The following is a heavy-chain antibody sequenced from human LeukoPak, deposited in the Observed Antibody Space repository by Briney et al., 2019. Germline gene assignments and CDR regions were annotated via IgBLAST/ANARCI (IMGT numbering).Heavy chain of an antibody. Sequence: SETLSLTCTVSGYSISSGYYWGWIRQPPGKGLGWIGSIYHSGSTYYNPSLKSRVTISVDTSKNQFSLKLSSVTAADTAVYYCAREPVTSGIGFDYWGQGTLVTVSS. D-gene: IGHD1-14*01. CDR1: GYSISSGYY. CDR2: IYHSGST. V-gene: IGHV4-38-2*02. CDR3: AREPVTSGIGFDY. J-gene: IGHJ4*02.